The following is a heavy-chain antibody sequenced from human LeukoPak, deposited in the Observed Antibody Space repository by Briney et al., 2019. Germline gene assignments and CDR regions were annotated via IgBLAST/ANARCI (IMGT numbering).Heavy chain of an antibody. Sequence: GGSLRLSCAASGLTLSSYEMNWVRQAPGEELELVSCISTIGATIYFADSVKDRFTTSRENAKNTLHIQKNSLRAEDTAVYRCARDEIYGGVEYGGQGTLVTVSS. CDR3: ARDEIYGGVEY. J-gene: IGHJ4*02. D-gene: IGHD2-21*01. CDR1: GLTLSSYE. CDR2: ISTIGATI. V-gene: IGHV3-48*03.